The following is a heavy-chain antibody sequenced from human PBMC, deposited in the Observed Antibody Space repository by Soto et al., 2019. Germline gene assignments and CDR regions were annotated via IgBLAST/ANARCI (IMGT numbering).Heavy chain of an antibody. CDR1: GYSFTSYW. J-gene: IGHJ6*02. CDR2: IYPGDSDT. D-gene: IGHD3-10*01. Sequence: GESLKISCKGSGYSFTSYWIGWVRQMPGKGLEWMGIIYPGDSDTRYSPSFQGQVTISADKSIGTAYLQWSSLKASDTAMYYCARQGEYYGSGSYYNYYYYGMDVWGQGTTVTVSS. CDR3: ARQGEYYGSGSYYNYYYYGMDV. V-gene: IGHV5-51*01.